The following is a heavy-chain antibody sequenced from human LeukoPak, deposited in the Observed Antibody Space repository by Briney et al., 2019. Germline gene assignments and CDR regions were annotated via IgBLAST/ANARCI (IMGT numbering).Heavy chain of an antibody. CDR3: ARTPASSSWYYNWFDP. V-gene: IGHV4-59*12. J-gene: IGHJ5*02. Sequence: SETLSLTCTVSGGSISSYYWSWIRQPPGKGLEWIGYIYYSGSTNYNPSLKSRVTISVDTSKNQFSLKLSSVTAADTAVYYCARTPASSSWYYNWFDPWGQGTLVTVSS. D-gene: IGHD6-13*01. CDR1: GGSISSYY. CDR2: IYYSGST.